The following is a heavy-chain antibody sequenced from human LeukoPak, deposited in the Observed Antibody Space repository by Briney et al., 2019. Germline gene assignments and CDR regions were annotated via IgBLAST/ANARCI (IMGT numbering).Heavy chain of an antibody. J-gene: IGHJ6*03. D-gene: IGHD4-23*01. V-gene: IGHV3-74*01. CDR3: ARDLGTDDYGGNSTPYDYYMDV. CDR1: GFTFSSYW. Sequence: PGGSLRLSCAASGFTFSSYWMHWVRQAPGKGLVWVSRINSDGSSTSYADSVKGRFTISRDNAKNTLYLQMNSLRAEDTAVYYCARDLGTDDYGGNSTPYDYYMDVWGKGTTVTISS. CDR2: INSDGSST.